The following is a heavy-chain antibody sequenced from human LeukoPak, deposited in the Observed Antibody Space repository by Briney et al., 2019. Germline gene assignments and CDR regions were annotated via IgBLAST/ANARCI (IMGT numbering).Heavy chain of an antibody. CDR1: GGSFSGYY. D-gene: IGHD2-15*01. CDR2: INHSGST. CDR3: AGGLIWQYYFDY. Sequence: SETLSLTCAVYGGSFSGYYWSWIRQPPGKGLEWIGEINHSGSTNYNPSLKSRVTISVDTSKNQFSLKLSSVTAADTAVYYCAGGLIWQYYFDYWGQGTLVTVSS. J-gene: IGHJ4*02. V-gene: IGHV4-34*01.